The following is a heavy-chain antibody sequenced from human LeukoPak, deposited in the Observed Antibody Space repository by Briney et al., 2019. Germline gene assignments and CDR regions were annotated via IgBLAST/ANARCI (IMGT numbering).Heavy chain of an antibody. Sequence: GGSLRLSCAASGFTFSSYAMSWVRQAPGKGLEWVSAISGSGGSTYYADSVEGRFTISRDNSKNTLYLQMNSLRANDTAVYYCAKDRPYITSWYGAGDYWGQGTLVTVSS. CDR3: AKDRPYITSWYGAGDY. J-gene: IGHJ4*02. CDR1: GFTFSSYA. CDR2: ISGSGGST. V-gene: IGHV3-23*01. D-gene: IGHD6-13*01.